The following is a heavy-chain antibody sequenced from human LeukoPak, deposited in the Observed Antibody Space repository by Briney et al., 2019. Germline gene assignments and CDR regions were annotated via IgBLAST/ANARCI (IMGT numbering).Heavy chain of an antibody. CDR2: ISVSSGNT. CDR1: GYSFSIFG. CDR3: ARAGATETTHFDY. D-gene: IGHD4-17*01. J-gene: IGHJ4*02. Sequence: VASVKVSCKASGYSFSIFGMTWVRQAPGQGLEWMGWISVSSGNTNYAQKLQGRVTMTTDTSTSTAYMELRSLKSDDTAIYYCARAGATETTHFDYWGQGTLVTVSS. V-gene: IGHV1-18*01.